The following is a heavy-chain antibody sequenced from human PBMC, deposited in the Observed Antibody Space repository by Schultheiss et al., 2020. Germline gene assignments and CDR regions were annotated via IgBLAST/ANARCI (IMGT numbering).Heavy chain of an antibody. D-gene: IGHD3-10*01. J-gene: IGHJ4*02. Sequence: ASVKVSCKASGYTFTGYYMHWVRQAPGQGLEWMGWINPNSGGTNYAQKFQGRVTMTRDTSISTAYMELSRLRSDDTAVYYCARVTMPVDYFDYWGQGTLVTGSS. CDR2: INPNSGGT. V-gene: IGHV1-2*02. CDR3: ARVTMPVDYFDY. CDR1: GYTFTGYY.